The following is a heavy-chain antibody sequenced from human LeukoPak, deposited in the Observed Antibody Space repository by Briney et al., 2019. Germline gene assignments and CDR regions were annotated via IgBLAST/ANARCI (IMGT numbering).Heavy chain of an antibody. CDR1: GYTFTGYY. CDR2: INPNSGGT. J-gene: IGHJ4*02. V-gene: IGHV1-2*06. CDR3: ARAIAARVGIDY. Sequence: ASVKVSCKASGYTFTGYYMHWVRQAPGQGLEWMGRINPNSGGTNYAQKFQGRVTMTRDTSISTAYMELSRLRSDDPAVYYSARAIAARVGIDYWGQGTLVTVSS. D-gene: IGHD6-6*01.